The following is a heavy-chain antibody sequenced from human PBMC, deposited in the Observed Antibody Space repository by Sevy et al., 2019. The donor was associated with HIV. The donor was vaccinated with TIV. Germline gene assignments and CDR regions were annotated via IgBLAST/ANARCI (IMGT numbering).Heavy chain of an antibody. CDR1: GFTFNIYE. J-gene: IGHJ4*02. V-gene: IGHV3-48*03. Sequence: GGYLRLSCAASGFTFNIYEMNWVRQAPGKGLEWVSYISSRFSIYYADSVKGRFTISRDNAKNSLYLQMNSLRAEDTAVYYCTNYVHYWGQGTLVTVSS. CDR2: ISSRFSI. CDR3: TNYVHY.